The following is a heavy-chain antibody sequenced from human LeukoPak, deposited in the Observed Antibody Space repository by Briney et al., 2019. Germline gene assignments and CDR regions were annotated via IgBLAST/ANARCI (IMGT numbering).Heavy chain of an antibody. Sequence: PSETLSLTCAVSGVSISSSNWWNWVRQPPGKGLEWIGEIYHSGSTNYNPSLKSRVTISVDTSKKQFSLKLSSVTAADTAVYYCARFYLRFGELSKGFNYWGQGTLVTVSS. CDR1: GVSISSSNW. CDR3: ARFYLRFGELSKGFNY. J-gene: IGHJ4*02. V-gene: IGHV4-4*02. CDR2: IYHSGST. D-gene: IGHD3-10*01.